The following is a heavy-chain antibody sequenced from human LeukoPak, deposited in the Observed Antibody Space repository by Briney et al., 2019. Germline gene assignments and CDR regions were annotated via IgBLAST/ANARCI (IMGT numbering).Heavy chain of an antibody. CDR3: ARVGAAAGTRYYYYYYGMDV. CDR1: GYTFTSYY. D-gene: IGHD6-13*01. Sequence: ASVKVSCKASGYTFTSYYMHWVRQAPGQGLEWMGIINPSGGSTSYAQKFQGRVTMTRNTSISTAYMELSSLRSEDTAVYYCARVGAAAGTRYYYYYYGMDVWGQGTTVTVSS. V-gene: IGHV1-46*01. CDR2: INPSGGST. J-gene: IGHJ6*02.